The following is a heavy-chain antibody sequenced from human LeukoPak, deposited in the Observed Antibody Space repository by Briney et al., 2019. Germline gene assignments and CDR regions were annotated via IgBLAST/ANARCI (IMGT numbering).Heavy chain of an antibody. CDR3: ARRGGYYGSGKTYWFDP. J-gene: IGHJ5*02. Sequence: SETLSLTCTVSGGSINSSSYYWVWIRQPPGKGLEWIGTIYYTGSPYYNPSPKSRVTISIDTSKNQFSLKLSSVTAADTAVYYCARRGGYYGSGKTYWFDPWGQGTLVTVSS. V-gene: IGHV4-39*01. CDR1: GGSINSSSYY. CDR2: IYYTGSP. D-gene: IGHD3-10*01.